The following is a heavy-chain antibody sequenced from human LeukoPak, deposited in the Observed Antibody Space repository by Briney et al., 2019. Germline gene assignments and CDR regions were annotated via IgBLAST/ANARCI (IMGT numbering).Heavy chain of an antibody. CDR2: IIPIFGTA. D-gene: IGHD1-20*01. CDR1: GGTFSSYA. J-gene: IGHJ5*02. V-gene: IGHV1-69*13. CDR3: ARDLSVVTGTTFFNVGWFDP. Sequence: ASVTVSFKASGGTFSSYAISWVRQAPGQGLEWMGGIIPIFGTANYAQKFQGRVTITADESTSTAYMELSSLRSEDTAVYYCARDLSVVTGTTFFNVGWFDPWGQGTLVTVSS.